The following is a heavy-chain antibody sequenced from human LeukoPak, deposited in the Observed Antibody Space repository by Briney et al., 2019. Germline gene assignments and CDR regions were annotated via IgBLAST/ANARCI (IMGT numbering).Heavy chain of an antibody. CDR2: IYNSGST. Sequence: SETLSLTCTVSGASISPYYWSWIRQPPGKGPEWIGYIYNSGSTNYNPSLKSRVTIAVDTSKNQFSLKLSSVTAADTAVYYCAREEDGYNLARFDDWGQGTLVTVSS. J-gene: IGHJ4*02. D-gene: IGHD5-24*01. CDR3: AREEDGYNLARFDD. V-gene: IGHV4-59*13. CDR1: GASISPYY.